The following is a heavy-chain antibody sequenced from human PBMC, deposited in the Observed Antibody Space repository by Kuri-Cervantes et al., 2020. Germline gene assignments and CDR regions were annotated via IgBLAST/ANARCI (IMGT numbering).Heavy chain of an antibody. CDR1: GGSISSYY. Sequence: GSLRLSCNVSGGSISSYYWNWTRQPPGRGLEWIGYVYYSGSTNYNPSLKSRVTISVDSSKNQFSLKLSSVTAADTAVYYCARHFVLMVYAEYFDLWGQGTMVTVSS. CDR3: ARHFVLMVYAEYFDL. CDR2: VYYSGST. D-gene: IGHD2-8*01. V-gene: IGHV4-59*01. J-gene: IGHJ3*01.